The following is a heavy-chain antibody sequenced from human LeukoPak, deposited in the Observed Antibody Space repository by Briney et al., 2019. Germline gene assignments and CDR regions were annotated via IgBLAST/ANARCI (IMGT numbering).Heavy chain of an antibody. Sequence: ASVKVSCKASGYTFTRYYMHWVRQAPGQGLEWMGRINPNSGGTNYAQKFQGRVTMTRDTSISTAYMELSRLRSDDTAVYYCARGYGWDIVVVPAAYYGMDVWGQGTTVTVSS. V-gene: IGHV1-2*06. CDR1: GYTFTRYY. CDR2: INPNSGGT. D-gene: IGHD2-2*01. CDR3: ARGYGWDIVVVPAAYYGMDV. J-gene: IGHJ6*02.